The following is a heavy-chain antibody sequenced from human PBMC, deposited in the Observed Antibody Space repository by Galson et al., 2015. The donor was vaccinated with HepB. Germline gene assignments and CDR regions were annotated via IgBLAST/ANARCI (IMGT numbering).Heavy chain of an antibody. V-gene: IGHV1-69*06. J-gene: IGHJ3*02. D-gene: IGHD3-10*01. CDR2: IIPIFGTA. CDR3: ASPPETADYYGTHDAFDI. Sequence: SVKVSCKASGYTFTSYAMNWVRQAPGQGLEWMGGIIPIFGTANYAQKFQGRVTITADKSTSTAYMELSSLRSEDTAVYYCASPPETADYYGTHDAFDIWGQGTMVTVSS. CDR1: GYTFTSYA.